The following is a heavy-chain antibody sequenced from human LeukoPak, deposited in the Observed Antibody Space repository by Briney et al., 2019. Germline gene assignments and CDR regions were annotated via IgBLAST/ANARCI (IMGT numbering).Heavy chain of an antibody. V-gene: IGHV3-7*01. CDR1: GFTFSSYW. J-gene: IGHJ6*03. CDR3: AREVRYYYYYMDV. D-gene: IGHD3-10*01. CDR2: IKQDGSEK. Sequence: GGSLRLSCVASGFTFSSYWMSWVRQAPGKGLEWVANIKQDGSEKYYVDSVKGRFTISRDNAKNSLYLQMNSLRAEDTAVYYCAREVRYYYYYMDVWGKGTTVTVSS.